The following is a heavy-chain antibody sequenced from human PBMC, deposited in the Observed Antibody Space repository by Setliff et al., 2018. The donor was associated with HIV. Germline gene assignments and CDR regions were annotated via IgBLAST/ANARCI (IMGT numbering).Heavy chain of an antibody. CDR3: VRERRRSPLSYGLDV. CDR1: GGSINTGHYY. Sequence: SETLSLTCTVSGGSINTGHYYWSWIRHHPGKGLEWIAYIYYTGNTYFNPSLKSRITISIDTSENQFSLHLNSVTAADTAVYYCVRERRRSPLSYGLDVWGQGTTVTVSS. J-gene: IGHJ6*02. V-gene: IGHV4-31*03. CDR2: IYYTGNT.